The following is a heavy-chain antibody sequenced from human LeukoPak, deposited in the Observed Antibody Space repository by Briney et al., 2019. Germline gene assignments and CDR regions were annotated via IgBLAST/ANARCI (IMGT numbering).Heavy chain of an antibody. CDR3: ARGPSSSWPSYYYYGMDV. CDR2: IYYSGST. CDR1: GVSISGSSYY. V-gene: IGHV4-39*07. D-gene: IGHD6-13*01. J-gene: IGHJ6*02. Sequence: SETLSLTCTVSGVSISGSSYYWGWIRQPPGKGLEWIGSIYYSGSTYYNPSLKSRVTISVDTSKNQFSLKLSSVTAADTAVYYCARGPSSSWPSYYYYGMDVWGQGTTVTVSS.